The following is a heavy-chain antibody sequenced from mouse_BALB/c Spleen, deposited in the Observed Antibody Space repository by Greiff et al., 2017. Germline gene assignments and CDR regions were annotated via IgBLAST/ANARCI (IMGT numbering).Heavy chain of an antibody. V-gene: IGHV2-3*01. J-gene: IGHJ2*01. CDR3: AKEGYYGSSYFDY. Sequence: LSISKDNSKSQVFLKLNSLQTDDTATYYCAKEGYYGSSYFDYWGQGTTLTVSS. D-gene: IGHD1-1*01.